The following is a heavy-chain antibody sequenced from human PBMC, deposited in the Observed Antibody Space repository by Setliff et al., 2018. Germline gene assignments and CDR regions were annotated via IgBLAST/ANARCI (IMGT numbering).Heavy chain of an antibody. Sequence: GGSLRLSCVASGFTFSGYYMSWIRQAPGKGLEWVSSITGSGGGTYYGDSVTVRFTISRDNSKNTLSLQMNSLRAEDTAVYHCAKDLGVRGYPTRFDYWGQGTLVTVSS. CDR3: AKDLGVRGYPTRFDY. CDR2: ITGSGGGT. V-gene: IGHV3-23*01. CDR1: GFTFSGYY. D-gene: IGHD3-22*01. J-gene: IGHJ4*02.